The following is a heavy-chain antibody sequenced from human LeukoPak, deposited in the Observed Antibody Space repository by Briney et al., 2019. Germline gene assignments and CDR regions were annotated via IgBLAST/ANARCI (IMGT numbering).Heavy chain of an antibody. J-gene: IGHJ4*02. CDR3: EKTVPGGYQTDY. CDR2: IGGSGGST. D-gene: IGHD3-22*01. CDR1: GLTFSSYA. V-gene: IGHV3-23*01. Sequence: QPGGSLRLSCAASGLTFSSYAMSWVRQAPGKGLEWVSAIGGSGGSTYYADSVKGRFTISRDNSKNTLYLQMNSLRAEDTAIYICEKTVPGGYQTDYWGQGTLVTVSS.